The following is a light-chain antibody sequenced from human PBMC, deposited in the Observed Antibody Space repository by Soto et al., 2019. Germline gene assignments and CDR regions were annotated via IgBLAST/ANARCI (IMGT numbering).Light chain of an antibody. CDR2: AAS. CDR3: QQVNSFPLT. V-gene: IGKV1-12*01. Sequence: IQMTPSPSSVSASVGGRFTITCRASQGISSWLEWYQQKPGRTPKLLXYAASSLQSGVPSRFSGSGSGTDFTLAISSLQSEDLETYYCQQVNSFPLTFGGGTKVDIK. CDR1: QGISSW. J-gene: IGKJ4*01.